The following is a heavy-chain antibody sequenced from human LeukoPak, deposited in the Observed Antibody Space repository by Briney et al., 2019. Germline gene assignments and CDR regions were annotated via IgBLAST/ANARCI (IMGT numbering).Heavy chain of an antibody. V-gene: IGHV3-30*02. CDR2: IRYDGSNK. J-gene: IGHJ5*02. Sequence: GGSLRLSCAASGFTFSSYGMHWVRQAPGKGLEWVAFIRYDGSNKYYADSVKGRFTISRDNSKNTLYLQMNSLRAEDTAVYYCAKGEYCSSTSCYSSRANWFDPWGQGTLVTVSS. D-gene: IGHD2-2*01. CDR1: GFTFSSYG. CDR3: AKGEYCSSTSCYSSRANWFDP.